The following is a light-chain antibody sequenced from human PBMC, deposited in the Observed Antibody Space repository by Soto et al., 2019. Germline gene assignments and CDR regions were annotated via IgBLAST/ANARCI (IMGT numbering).Light chain of an antibody. CDR2: GAS. CDR3: QQYNNHSPWT. V-gene: IGKV3-15*01. CDR1: HIVSSY. Sequence: EIVVTHSPATLSLSAVERATLSCRASHIVSSYLALYQQKPGQAPRLLIYGASTRATGIPARFSGSGSGTEFTLTISSLQPDDFATYYCQQYNNHSPWTFGQGTKV. J-gene: IGKJ1*01.